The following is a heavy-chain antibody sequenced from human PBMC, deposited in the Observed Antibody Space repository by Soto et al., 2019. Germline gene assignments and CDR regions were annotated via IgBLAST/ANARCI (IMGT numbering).Heavy chain of an antibody. J-gene: IGHJ6*02. CDR1: GFSLSNARMG. D-gene: IGHD3-3*01. V-gene: IGHV2-26*01. Sequence: SGPTLVNPTETLTLTCTVSGFSLSNARMGVSWIRQPPGKALEWLAHIFSNDEKSYSTSLKSRLTISKDTSKSQVVLTMTNMDPVDTATYYCARIEQSGITIFGVVPPNYGMDVWGQGTTVTAP. CDR2: IFSNDEK. CDR3: ARIEQSGITIFGVVPPNYGMDV.